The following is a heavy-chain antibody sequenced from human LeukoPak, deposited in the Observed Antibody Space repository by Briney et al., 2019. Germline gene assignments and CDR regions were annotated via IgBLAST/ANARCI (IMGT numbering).Heavy chain of an antibody. J-gene: IGHJ4*02. CDR1: GFTFSSCW. CDR2: INSDGSKT. CDR3: ARRIESYDFWSAYYPPDY. Sequence: PGGSLRLSCAASGFTFSSCWMYWVRQAPGKGLVWVSRINSDGSKTRYADSVKGRFTISRDNAKNTLYLQMTSLRAEDTAVYYCARRIESYDFWSAYYPPDYWGQGTLVTVSS. V-gene: IGHV3-74*01. D-gene: IGHD3-3*01.